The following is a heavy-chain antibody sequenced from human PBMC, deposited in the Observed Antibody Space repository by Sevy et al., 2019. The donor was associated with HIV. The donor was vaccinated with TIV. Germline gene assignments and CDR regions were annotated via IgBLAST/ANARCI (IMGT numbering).Heavy chain of an antibody. V-gene: IGHV4-61*02. D-gene: IGHD5-18*01. CDR1: GSSISSGTYY. CDR2: IYTSGST. J-gene: IGHJ4*02. Sequence: SETLSLTCTVSGSSISSGTYYWSWIRQPAGKGLEWIGRIYTSGSTTYNPSLKSRVTMSVAKSKNQFSLKLSSVTAADTAVYYCVRETQLWPQGRPFDYWGQGTLVTVSS. CDR3: VRETQLWPQGRPFDY.